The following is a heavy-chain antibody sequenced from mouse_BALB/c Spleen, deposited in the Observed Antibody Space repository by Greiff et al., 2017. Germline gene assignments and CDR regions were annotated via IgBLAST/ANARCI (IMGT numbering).Heavy chain of an antibody. V-gene: IGHV1-54*01. CDR1: GYAFTNYL. Sequence: QVQLQQSGAELVRPGTSVKVSCKASGYAFTNYLIEWVKQRPGQGLEWIGVINPGSGGTNYNEKFKGKATLTADKSSSTAYMQLSSLTSDDSAVYFCERNYGNYDYAMDYWGQGTSVTVSS. J-gene: IGHJ4*01. D-gene: IGHD2-1*01. CDR3: ERNYGNYDYAMDY. CDR2: INPGSGGT.